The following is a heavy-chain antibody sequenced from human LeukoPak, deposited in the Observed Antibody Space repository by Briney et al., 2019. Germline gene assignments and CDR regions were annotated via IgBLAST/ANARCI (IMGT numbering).Heavy chain of an antibody. CDR3: ARGWYSSSWYVDQFDY. Sequence: SETLSLTCIVSGGSISSGDYYWSWIRQPPGKGLEWIGYIYYSGSTYYNPSLKSRVTISVDTSKNQFSLKLSSVTAADTAVYYCARGWYSSSWYVDQFDYWGQGTLVTVSS. CDR2: IYYSGST. V-gene: IGHV4-30-4*08. J-gene: IGHJ4*02. CDR1: GGSISSGDYY. D-gene: IGHD6-13*01.